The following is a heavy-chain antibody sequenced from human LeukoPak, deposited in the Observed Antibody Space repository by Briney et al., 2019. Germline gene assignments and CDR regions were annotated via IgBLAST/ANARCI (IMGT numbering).Heavy chain of an antibody. CDR2: IYHSGST. D-gene: IGHD3-10*01. Sequence: SETLSLTCTVSGYSISSGYYWGWIRQPPGKGLEWIGSIYHSGSTYYNPSLKSRVTISVDTSKNQFFLKLSSVTAADTAVYYCVRGPYGSGISNWFDPWGQGTLVIVSS. J-gene: IGHJ5*02. V-gene: IGHV4-38-2*02. CDR1: GYSISSGYY. CDR3: VRGPYGSGISNWFDP.